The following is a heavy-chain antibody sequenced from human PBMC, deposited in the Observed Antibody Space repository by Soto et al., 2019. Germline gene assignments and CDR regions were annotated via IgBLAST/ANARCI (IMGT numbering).Heavy chain of an antibody. CDR1: GFTFSDYG. Sequence: QVQLVESGGGVVQPGTSLRLSCAPSGFTFSDYGIHWVRQSPGKGLEWVAVISHDGGDIFYADSVKGRFTISRDNSKNTVYLHVNTLRDEDTAVYYCARGGAMGVDYWGQGTLVTVSS. D-gene: IGHD1-26*01. CDR2: ISHDGGDI. J-gene: IGHJ4*02. CDR3: ARGGAMGVDY. V-gene: IGHV3-30*03.